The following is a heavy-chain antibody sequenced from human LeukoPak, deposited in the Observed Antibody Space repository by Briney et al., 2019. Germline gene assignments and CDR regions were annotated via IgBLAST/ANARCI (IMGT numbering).Heavy chain of an antibody. J-gene: IGHJ2*01. CDR2: IYHSGST. CDR3: ARDPDCSSTSCYKDWYSDL. CDR1: GGSISSGGYY. V-gene: IGHV4-30-2*01. D-gene: IGHD2-2*02. Sequence: SQTLSLTCTVSGGSISSGGYYWSWIRQPPGKGLEWIGYIYHSGSTYYNPSLKSRVTISVDRSKNQFSLKLSSVTAADTAVYYCARDPDCSSTSCYKDWYSDLWGRGTLVTVSS.